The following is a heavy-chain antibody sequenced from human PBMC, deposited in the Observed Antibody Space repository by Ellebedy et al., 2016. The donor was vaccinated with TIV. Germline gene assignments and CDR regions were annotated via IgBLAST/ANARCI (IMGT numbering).Heavy chain of an antibody. Sequence: GESLKISXAASGFTFSSYWMHWVRQVPGKGLVWVSRFNSEGSNTSHADSVKGRSTISRDNSRNTVDLQMNSLRVEYTAIDYCAKNYERDGMEVWGQGTTVTVSS. D-gene: IGHD1-7*01. CDR1: GFTFSSYW. CDR2: FNSEGSNT. CDR3: AKNYERDGMEV. J-gene: IGHJ6*02. V-gene: IGHV3-74*01.